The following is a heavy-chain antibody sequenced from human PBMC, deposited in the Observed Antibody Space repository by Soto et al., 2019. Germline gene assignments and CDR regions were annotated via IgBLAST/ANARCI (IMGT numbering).Heavy chain of an antibody. CDR3: AKSGLAAMALNYYYGMDV. CDR2: ISYDGSNK. V-gene: IGHV3-30*18. Sequence: PGGSLRLSCVASGFTFSNCGMHWVRQAPGKGLEWVAVISYDGSNKYYADSVKGRFTISRDNSKNTLYLQMNSLRPKDTAVYYCAKSGLAAMALNYYYGMDVWGQGTTVTVSS. CDR1: GFTFSNCG. D-gene: IGHD5-18*01. J-gene: IGHJ6*02.